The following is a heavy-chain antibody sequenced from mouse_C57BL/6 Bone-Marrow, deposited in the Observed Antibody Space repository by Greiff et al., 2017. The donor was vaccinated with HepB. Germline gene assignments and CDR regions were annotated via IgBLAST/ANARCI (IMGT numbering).Heavy chain of an antibody. J-gene: IGHJ3*01. Sequence: EVQLQESGPELVKPGASVKMSCKASGYTFPDYNMHWVKQSHGKSLEWIGYINPNNGGTSYNQKFKGKATLTVNKSSSPAYMELRSLTSEDSAVYYCARGDPAWFAYWGQGTLVTVSA. CDR2: INPNNGGT. CDR3: ARGDPAWFAY. V-gene: IGHV1-22*01. D-gene: IGHD3-3*01. CDR1: GYTFPDYN.